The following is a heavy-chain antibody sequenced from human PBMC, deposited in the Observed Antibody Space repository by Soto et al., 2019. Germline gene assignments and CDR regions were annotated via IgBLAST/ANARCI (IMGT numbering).Heavy chain of an antibody. D-gene: IGHD3-3*01. CDR2: ISGSGGST. V-gene: IGHV3-23*01. Sequence: PGGSLRLSCAASGFTFSSYAMSWVRQAPGKGLEWVSAISGSGGSTYYADSVKGRFTISRDNSKNTLYLQMNSLRAEDTAVYYCAKDLLYDFWSGSHFDYWGQGTLVTVSS. CDR3: AKDLLYDFWSGSHFDY. CDR1: GFTFSSYA. J-gene: IGHJ4*02.